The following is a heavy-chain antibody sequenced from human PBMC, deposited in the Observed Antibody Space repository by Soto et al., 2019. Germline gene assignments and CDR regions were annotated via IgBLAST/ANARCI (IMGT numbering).Heavy chain of an antibody. CDR1: GGSISSYY. V-gene: IGHV4-4*07. CDR3: ARETLSSGWYASYYYYYGMDV. CDR2: IYTSGST. Sequence: LSLTCTVSGGSISSYYWSWIRQPAGKGLEWIGRIYTSGSTNYNPSLKSRVTMSVDTSKNQFSLKLSSVTAADTAVYYCARETLSSGWYASYYYYYGMDVWGQGTTVTVSS. D-gene: IGHD6-19*01. J-gene: IGHJ6*02.